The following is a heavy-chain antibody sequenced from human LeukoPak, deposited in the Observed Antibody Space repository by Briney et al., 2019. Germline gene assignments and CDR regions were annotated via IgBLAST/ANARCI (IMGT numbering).Heavy chain of an antibody. Sequence: PSETLSLTCAVYGGSFSGYYWSWIRQPPGKGLEWIGETNHSGSTNYNPSLKSRVTISVDTSKNQFSLKLSSVTAADTAVYYCATSSQTTVIDYWGQGTLVTVSS. CDR1: GGSFSGYY. J-gene: IGHJ4*02. V-gene: IGHV4-34*01. CDR3: ATSSQTTVIDY. D-gene: IGHD4-17*01. CDR2: TNHSGST.